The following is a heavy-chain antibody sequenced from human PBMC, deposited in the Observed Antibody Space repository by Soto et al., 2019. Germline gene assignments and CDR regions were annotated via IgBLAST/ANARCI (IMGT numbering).Heavy chain of an antibody. V-gene: IGHV1-69*13. D-gene: IGHD6-19*01. J-gene: IGHJ4*02. CDR3: ARGGSGFLDSLDY. Sequence: GASVKVSCKASGGTFSSYAISWVRQAPGQGLEWMGGIIPIFGTANYAQKFQGRVTITADESTSTAYMELSSLRSEDTAVYYCARGGSGFLDSLDYWGQGTLVTVSS. CDR1: GGTFSSYA. CDR2: IIPIFGTA.